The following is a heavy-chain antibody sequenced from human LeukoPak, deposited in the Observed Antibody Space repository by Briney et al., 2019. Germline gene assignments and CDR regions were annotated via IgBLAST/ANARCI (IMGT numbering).Heavy chain of an antibody. CDR1: GFTFSSYW. CDR3: ARLRDWYFDL. Sequence: GGSLRLSCAASGFTFSSYWMHWVRQAPGKGLVWVSHINSDGSSTSYADSVKGRFTISRDNAKTTLYLHVNSLRAEDTAVYFCARLRDWYFDLWGRGTLVTVSS. CDR2: INSDGSST. J-gene: IGHJ2*01. V-gene: IGHV3-74*01.